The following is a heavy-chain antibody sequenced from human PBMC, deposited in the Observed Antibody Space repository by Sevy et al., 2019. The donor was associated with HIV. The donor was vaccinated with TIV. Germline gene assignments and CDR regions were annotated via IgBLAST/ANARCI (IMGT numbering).Heavy chain of an antibody. CDR2: ISYDGSNK. Sequence: GGSLRLSCAASGFTFSSYGMHWVRQAPGKGLEWVAVISYDGSNKYYADSVKGRFIISRDNSKNTLYLQMNSLRAEDTAVYYCAKDLMGNGYNYDYYYYYGMDVWGQGTTVTVSS. J-gene: IGHJ6*02. CDR1: GFTFSSYG. CDR3: AKDLMGNGYNYDYYYYYGMDV. V-gene: IGHV3-30*18. D-gene: IGHD5-12*01.